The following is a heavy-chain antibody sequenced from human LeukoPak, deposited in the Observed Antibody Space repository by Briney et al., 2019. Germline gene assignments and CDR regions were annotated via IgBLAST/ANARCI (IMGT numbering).Heavy chain of an antibody. D-gene: IGHD6-13*01. CDR3: ARASIAAAGTGWYYFDY. CDR1: GFTFSSYW. Sequence: GGSLRLSCAASGFTFSSYWMHWVRQAPGKGLVWVSRINSDGSSTSYADSVKGRFTISRDNAKNTLYLQMNSLRAEDTAVYYCARASIAAAGTGWYYFDYWGQGTLVTVSS. CDR2: INSDGSST. V-gene: IGHV3-74*01. J-gene: IGHJ4*02.